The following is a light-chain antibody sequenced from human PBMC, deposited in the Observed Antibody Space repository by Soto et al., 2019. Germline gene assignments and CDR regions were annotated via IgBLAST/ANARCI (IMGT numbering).Light chain of an antibody. CDR3: CSYAGSTTWV. Sequence: QSALTQPASVSGSPGQSITISCTGTRSAIGSDKLVSWYQQHPGRAPKIIIYEAFKRPSGVSNRFSGSRSGNTASLTISGLRGEDEADYYCCSYAGSTTWVFGGGTKLTVL. CDR2: EAF. CDR1: RSAIGSDKL. V-gene: IGLV2-23*01. J-gene: IGLJ3*02.